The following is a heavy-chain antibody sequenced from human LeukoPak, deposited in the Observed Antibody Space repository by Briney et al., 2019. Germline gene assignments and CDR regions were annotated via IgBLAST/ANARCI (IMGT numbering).Heavy chain of an antibody. V-gene: IGHV3-20*01. CDR2: INRDGHST. CDR1: GFIFDDYG. D-gene: IGHD3-9*01. J-gene: IGHJ3*02. CDR3: ARRNILTGYYHAFDM. Sequence: GGSLRLACGASGFIFDDYGMSWVRQVAGKLLQWVGGINRDGHSTGYADSVKGRFTISRDNDKNSLHLQMNSLRAEDMALYHCARRNILTGYYHAFDMWGQGTMVTVSS.